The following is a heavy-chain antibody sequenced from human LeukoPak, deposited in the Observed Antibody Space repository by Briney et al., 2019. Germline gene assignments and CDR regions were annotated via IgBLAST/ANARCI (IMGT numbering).Heavy chain of an antibody. D-gene: IGHD2-2*01. V-gene: IGHV1-69*13. Sequence: SVKVSCTASGGTFSSYAISWVRQAPGQGLEWMGGIIPIFGTANYAQKFQGRVTITADESTSTAYMELSSLRSEDTAVYYCARVPDTSIKYQLLTGPFDYWGQGTLVTVSS. J-gene: IGHJ4*02. CDR2: IIPIFGTA. CDR3: ARVPDTSIKYQLLTGPFDY. CDR1: GGTFSSYA.